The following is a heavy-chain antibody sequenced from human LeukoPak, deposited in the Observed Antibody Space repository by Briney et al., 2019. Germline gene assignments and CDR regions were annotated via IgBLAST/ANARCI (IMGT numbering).Heavy chain of an antibody. D-gene: IGHD2-21*01. V-gene: IGHV3-21*06. Sequence: GGSLRLSCAASGFTFDSYWMHWVRQAPGKGLEWVSSITSQSSFIHYADSLKGRLTISRDNAKNSLYLQMDSLRAEDTAKYYCVRGQFCGGDCFYFDQWGQGTLVTVSS. CDR3: VRGQFCGGDCFYFDQ. CDR1: GFTFDSYW. J-gene: IGHJ4*02. CDR2: ITSQSSFI.